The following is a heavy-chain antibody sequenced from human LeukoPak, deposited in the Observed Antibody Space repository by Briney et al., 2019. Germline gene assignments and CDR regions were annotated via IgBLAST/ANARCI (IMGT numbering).Heavy chain of an antibody. D-gene: IGHD3-10*01. CDR1: GFTFSYYA. J-gene: IGHJ4*02. V-gene: IGHV3-30*02. CDR2: IRSDESDE. CDR3: TKDLFIRGNQIFDS. Sequence: PGGSLRLSCAASGFTFSYYAMHWVRQAPGKGLEWVAFIRSDESDEYYADSVKGRFTISRDNSKSTLYLQMESLRAEDTAVYYCTKDLFIRGNQIFDSWGQGTLVTVSS.